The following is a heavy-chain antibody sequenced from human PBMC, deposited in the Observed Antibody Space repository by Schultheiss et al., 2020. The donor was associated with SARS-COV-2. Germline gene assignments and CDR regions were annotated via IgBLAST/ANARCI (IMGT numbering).Heavy chain of an antibody. V-gene: IGHV4-39*01. CDR2: IYYSGST. CDR1: GGSISSSSYY. CDR3: ARHPSIAEYYFDY. Sequence: SETLSLTCTVSGGSISSSSYYWGWIRQPPGKGLEWIGSIYYSGSTYYNPSLKSRVTISVDTSKNQFSLKLSSMTAADTAVYYCARHPSIAEYYFDYWGQGTLVTVSS. D-gene: IGHD6-6*01. J-gene: IGHJ4*02.